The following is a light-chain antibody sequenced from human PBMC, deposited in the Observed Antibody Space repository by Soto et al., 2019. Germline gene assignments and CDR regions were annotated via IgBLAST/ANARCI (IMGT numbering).Light chain of an antibody. V-gene: IGLV2-14*01. J-gene: IGLJ1*01. CDR1: SSDVGGYKY. CDR2: DVS. CDR3: SSYTSSSTYV. Sequence: QSALTQPTSVSGSPGQSITISCTGSSSDVGGYKYVSWYQQYPGKAPKLMIYDVSNRPSGVSNRFSGSKSGNTASLTISVLQAEDEADYYCSSYTSSSTYVFGTGTEVTVL.